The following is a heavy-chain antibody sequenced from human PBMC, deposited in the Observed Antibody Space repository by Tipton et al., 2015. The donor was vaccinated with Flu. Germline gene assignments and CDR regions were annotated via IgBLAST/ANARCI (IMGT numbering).Heavy chain of an antibody. CDR1: GFTFSNFA. CDR2: ITGAGDRT. Sequence: SLRLSCAASGFTFSNFAMTWVRQAPGKGLEWLAAITGAGDRTYYAESVKGRFTISRGNSENTLFLQMNSLRAEDTAKYHCAKDSEPGPGGYYNIPLVKWGQGTLVTVSP. V-gene: IGHV3-23*01. J-gene: IGHJ1*01. D-gene: IGHD3-10*01. CDR3: AKDSEPGPGGYYNIPLVK.